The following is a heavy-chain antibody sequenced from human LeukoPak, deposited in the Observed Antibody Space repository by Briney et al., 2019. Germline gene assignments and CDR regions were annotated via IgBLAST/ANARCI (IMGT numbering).Heavy chain of an antibody. CDR3: ARDSSSGWVIPYDY. J-gene: IGHJ4*02. V-gene: IGHV3-48*03. D-gene: IGHD6-19*01. Sequence: PGGSLRLSCAASGFTFSSYEMNWVRQAPGKGLEWVSYISSSGSTIYYADSVKGRFTISRDNAKNSLYLQMNSLRAEDTAVYYCARDSSSGWVIPYDYWGQGTLVTVSS. CDR1: GFTFSSYE. CDR2: ISSSGSTI.